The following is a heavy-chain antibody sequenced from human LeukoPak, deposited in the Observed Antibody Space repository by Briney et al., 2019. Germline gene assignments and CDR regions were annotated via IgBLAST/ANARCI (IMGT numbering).Heavy chain of an antibody. J-gene: IGHJ4*02. CDR2: ISTSSSYI. CDR1: GFTFSYYS. Sequence: GGSLRLSCAASGFTFSYYSMNWVRQAPGKGLEWVSSISTSSSYINYVDSVKGRFTISRDNAKNSLYLQMNTLRPEDTAVYYCARGGGNFDDWGQGTLVTVSS. CDR3: ARGGGNFDD. V-gene: IGHV3-21*01.